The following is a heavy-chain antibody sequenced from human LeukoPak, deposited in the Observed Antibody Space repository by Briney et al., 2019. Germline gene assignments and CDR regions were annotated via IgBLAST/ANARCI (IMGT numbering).Heavy chain of an antibody. CDR2: IYTSGST. J-gene: IGHJ6*03. D-gene: IGHD4-17*01. Sequence: SETLSLTCTVSGGSISSYCWSWIRQPAGKGLEWIGRIYTSGSTNYNPSLKSRVTMSVDTSKNQFSLKLSSVTAADTAVYYCARGTGGDYYYYYYMDVWGKGTTVTISS. CDR3: ARGTGGDYYYYYYMDV. V-gene: IGHV4-4*07. CDR1: GGSISSYC.